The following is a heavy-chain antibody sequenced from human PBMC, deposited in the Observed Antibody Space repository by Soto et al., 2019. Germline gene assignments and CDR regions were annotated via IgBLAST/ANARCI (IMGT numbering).Heavy chain of an antibody. CDR3: ARMDGDYNYYGLDV. CDR1: GFSLTNGRMG. CDR2: FFSDAER. J-gene: IGHJ6*02. D-gene: IGHD4-17*01. Sequence: SGPTLVNPTETLTLTCSVSGFSLTNGRMGVSWIRQPPGKALEWLAHFFSDAERSYSTSMQSRLNMYKDSSGSQAALTMTNMAPADTATYFCARMDGDYNYYGLDVWGHGVAVTVSS. V-gene: IGHV2-26*01.